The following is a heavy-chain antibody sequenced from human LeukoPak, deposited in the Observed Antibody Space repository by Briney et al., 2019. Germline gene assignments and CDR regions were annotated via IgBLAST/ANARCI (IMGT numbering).Heavy chain of an antibody. D-gene: IGHD5-18*01. V-gene: IGHV4-59*01. Sequence: SETLSLTCTVSGGSISNYYWSWIRQPPGKGLEWIGYIYYSGSTNYNPSLKSRVTISVDTSKNQFSLKLSSVTAADTAVYYCARVMGYSYGYYYYYYMDVWGKGTTVTVSS. CDR1: GGSISNYY. J-gene: IGHJ6*03. CDR3: ARVMGYSYGYYYYYYMDV. CDR2: IYYSGST.